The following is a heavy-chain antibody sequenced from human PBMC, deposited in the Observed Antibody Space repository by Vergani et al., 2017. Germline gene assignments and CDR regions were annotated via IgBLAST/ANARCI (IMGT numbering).Heavy chain of an antibody. V-gene: IGHV4-59*05. Sequence: QVQLQESGPGLVKPSETLSLTCTVSGGSISSYYWSWIRQPPGKGLEWIGSIYYSGSTYYNPSLKSRVTISVDTSKNQFSLKLSSVTAADTAVYYCARVPYYYDSSGYFDYWGQGTLVTVSS. D-gene: IGHD3-22*01. J-gene: IGHJ4*02. CDR1: GGSISSYY. CDR3: ARVPYYYDSSGYFDY. CDR2: IYYSGST.